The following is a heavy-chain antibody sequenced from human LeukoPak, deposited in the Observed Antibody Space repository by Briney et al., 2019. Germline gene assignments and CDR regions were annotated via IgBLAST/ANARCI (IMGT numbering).Heavy chain of an antibody. Sequence: SETLSLTCAVSGYSISSSYYWGWIRQPPGKGLEWIGSFYHSGNSYYNPSLKSRVSISVDTSKNQFSLNLSSVTAADTALYYCARHDFYSNYPHNWFDPWGQGTLVTVSS. CDR2: FYHSGNS. J-gene: IGHJ5*02. CDR3: ARHDFYSNYPHNWFDP. V-gene: IGHV4-38-2*01. CDR1: GYSISSSYY. D-gene: IGHD4-11*01.